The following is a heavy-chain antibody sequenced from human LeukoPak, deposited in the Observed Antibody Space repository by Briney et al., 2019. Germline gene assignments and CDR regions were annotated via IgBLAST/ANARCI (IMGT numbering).Heavy chain of an antibody. Sequence: GRSLRLSCAASGFSFSSYGMHWVRQAPGKGLEWVAVLWYDGSNKYYADSVKGRFTISRGNSKNRLYLQMNSLRAEDTAVYYCARDSGAAMTYFDHWGQGTLVTVSS. CDR2: LWYDGSNK. CDR3: ARDSGAAMTYFDH. V-gene: IGHV3-33*01. J-gene: IGHJ4*02. CDR1: GFSFSSYG. D-gene: IGHD5-18*01.